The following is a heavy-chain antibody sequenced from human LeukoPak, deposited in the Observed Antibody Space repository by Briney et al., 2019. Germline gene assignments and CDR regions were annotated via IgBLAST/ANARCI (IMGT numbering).Heavy chain of an antibody. CDR2: IYYSGST. CDR1: GGSISSYY. J-gene: IGHJ6*03. CDR3: ARGYYYYMDV. Sequence: SDTLPHPCTVSGGSISSYYWSWIRQPPGKGLEWIGYIYYSGSTNYNPSLKSRVTISVDTSKNQLSLKLSSVTAADTAVYYCARGYYYYMDVWGKGTTVTVSS. V-gene: IGHV4-59*08.